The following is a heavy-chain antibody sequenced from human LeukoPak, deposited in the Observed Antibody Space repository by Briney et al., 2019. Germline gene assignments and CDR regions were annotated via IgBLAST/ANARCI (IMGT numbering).Heavy chain of an antibody. CDR1: GFTFSSYA. CDR3: ATTGLLGDIP. V-gene: IGHV3-11*01. Sequence: GGSLRLSCAACGFTFSSYAMSWIRQAPGKGLEWLSYISKNGKTIYYADSVKGRFTISRDNAKKSVYLQMNSLRAEDTAVYYCATTGLLGDIPWGQGTLVTVSS. D-gene: IGHD2-21*01. CDR2: ISKNGKTI. J-gene: IGHJ5*02.